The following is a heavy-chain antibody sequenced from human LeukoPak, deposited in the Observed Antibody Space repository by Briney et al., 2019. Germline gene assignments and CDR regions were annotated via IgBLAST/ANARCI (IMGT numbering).Heavy chain of an antibody. Sequence: ASVKVSCKASGYTFTGYYMHWVRQAPGQGLEWMGWISAYNGNTNYAQKLQGRVTMTTDTSTSTAYMELRSLRSDDTAVYYCARTYYDSSGYSQLYYYYYMDVWGKGTTVTISS. CDR1: GYTFTGYY. CDR3: ARTYYDSSGYSQLYYYYYMDV. D-gene: IGHD3-22*01. CDR2: ISAYNGNT. J-gene: IGHJ6*03. V-gene: IGHV1-18*01.